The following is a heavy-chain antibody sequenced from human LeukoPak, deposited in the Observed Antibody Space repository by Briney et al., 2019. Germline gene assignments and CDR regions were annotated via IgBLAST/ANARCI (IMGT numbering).Heavy chain of an antibody. V-gene: IGHV3-33*08. CDR3: ARALGSYAFDY. CDR2: IWYDGSNK. CDR1: GFTFSSYG. Sequence: PGGSLRLSCAASGFTFSSYGMHWVRQAPGKGLEWVAVIWYDGSNKYYADSVKGRFTISRDNSKNTLYLQMNSLRAEDTAVYYCARALGSYAFDYWGQGTLVTVSS. J-gene: IGHJ4*02. D-gene: IGHD3-10*01.